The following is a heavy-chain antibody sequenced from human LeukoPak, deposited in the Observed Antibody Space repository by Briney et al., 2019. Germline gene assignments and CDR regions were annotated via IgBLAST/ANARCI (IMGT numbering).Heavy chain of an antibody. V-gene: IGHV1-18*01. Sequence: ASVKVSCKASGYTFTSYGISWVRQAPGQGLEWMGWISAYNGNTNYAQKLQGRVTMTTDTSTSTAYMELRSLRSDDTAVYYCARVGDPLYYYYYYMDVWGKGTTVTVSS. D-gene: IGHD3-16*01. J-gene: IGHJ6*03. CDR3: ARVGDPLYYYYYYMDV. CDR2: ISAYNGNT. CDR1: GYTFTSYG.